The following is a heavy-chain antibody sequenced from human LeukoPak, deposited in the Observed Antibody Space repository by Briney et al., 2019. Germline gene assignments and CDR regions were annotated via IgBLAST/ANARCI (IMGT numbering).Heavy chain of an antibody. CDR1: GFTFSSYS. CDR3: ASGAAVGTSRFDF. J-gene: IGHJ4*02. D-gene: IGHD6-13*01. CDR2: ISSSGSTK. Sequence: GGSLRLSCAVSGFTFSSYSMNWVRQAPGKGLEWVSYISSSGSTKYYADSVKGRLTISRDNAKNSLYLQMNSLRGEDTAVYYCASGAAVGTSRFDFWGQGTLVTVSS. V-gene: IGHV3-48*01.